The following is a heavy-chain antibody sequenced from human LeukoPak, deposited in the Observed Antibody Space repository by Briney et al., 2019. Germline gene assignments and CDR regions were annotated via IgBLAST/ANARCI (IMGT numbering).Heavy chain of an antibody. CDR1: GFTFSSFS. V-gene: IGHV3-23*01. D-gene: IGHD2-15*01. CDR3: ATGAASICWLSHDH. Sequence: PGGSLRLSCAASGFTFSSFSMSWVRQTPGKGLEWVSDISASASITKYADSVKGRFIISRDNSKNTLFLQMNSLTAEDTAVYYCATGAASICWLSHDHWGQGTLVTVSS. CDR2: ISASASIT. J-gene: IGHJ4*02.